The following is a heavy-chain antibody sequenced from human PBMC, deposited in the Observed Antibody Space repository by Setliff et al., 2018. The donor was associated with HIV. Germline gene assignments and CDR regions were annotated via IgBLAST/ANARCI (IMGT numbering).Heavy chain of an antibody. CDR1: GFTFSSYW. V-gene: IGHV3-74*01. CDR2: INSDGSGT. J-gene: IGHJ6*02. CDR3: VRDTFDGRSYYGWDV. Sequence: GGSLRLSCAASGFTFSSYWMHWVRQAPEKGLVWFSHINSDGSGTSYADSVKGRFTISRDNAKNTLYLQMNSLRTEDTAVYYCVRDTFDGRSYYGWDVWGQGTTVTVSS. D-gene: IGHD3-9*01.